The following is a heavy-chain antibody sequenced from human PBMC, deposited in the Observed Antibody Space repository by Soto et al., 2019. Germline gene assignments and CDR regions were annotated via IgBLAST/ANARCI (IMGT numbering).Heavy chain of an antibody. CDR2: FDPEDGET. CDR3: ATDRPSVTNTYYYDSSGYTGKIQDAFDF. D-gene: IGHD3-22*01. J-gene: IGHJ3*01. CDR1: GYTLTELS. V-gene: IGHV1-24*01. Sequence: ASVKVSCKVSGYTLTELSMHWVRQAPGKGLEWMGGFDPEDGETIYAQKFQGRVTMTEDTSTDTAYMELSSLRSEDTAVYYCATDRPSVTNTYYYDSSGYTGKIQDAFDFWGQGTMVTVSS.